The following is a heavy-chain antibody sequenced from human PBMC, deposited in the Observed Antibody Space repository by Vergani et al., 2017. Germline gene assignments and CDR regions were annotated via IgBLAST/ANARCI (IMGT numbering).Heavy chain of an antibody. CDR1: GGSISSSSYY. Sequence: QVQLQESGPGLVKPSETLSLTCTVSGGSISSSSYYWGWIRQPPGKGLEWIGSIYYSGSTYYNPSLKSRVTISVDTSKNQFSLKLSSVTAADTAVYYCARGDASSGSYYFRIYGMDVWGQGTTVTVSS. CDR3: ARGDASSGSYYFRIYGMDV. D-gene: IGHD3-10*01. CDR2: IYYSGST. V-gene: IGHV4-39*01. J-gene: IGHJ6*02.